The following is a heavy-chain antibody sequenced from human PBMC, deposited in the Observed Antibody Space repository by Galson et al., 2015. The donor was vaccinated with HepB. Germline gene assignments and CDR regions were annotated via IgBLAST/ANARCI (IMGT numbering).Heavy chain of an antibody. D-gene: IGHD1-1*01. CDR2: IYYSGST. CDR3: ARLYRTDVTGGRGYFDD. Sequence: SETLSLTCTVSGGSVSSGSCYWGWIRQPPGKGLEWIGSIYYSGSTYYNPSLKSRVTISVDTSKNQFSLKLTSVTAADTAVYYCARLYRTDVTGGRGYFDDWGQGTLVTVSS. V-gene: IGHV4-39*07. CDR1: GGSVSSGSCY. J-gene: IGHJ4*02.